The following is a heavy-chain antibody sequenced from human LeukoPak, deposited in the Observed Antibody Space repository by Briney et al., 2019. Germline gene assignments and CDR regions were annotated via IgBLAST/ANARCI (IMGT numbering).Heavy chain of an antibody. D-gene: IGHD1-26*01. CDR3: AKGLGGSYYIGFDY. CDR2: MSWNSDNI. CDR1: GFTFCDYA. Sequence: GGSLRLSCGASGFTFCDYALHWVRQAPGKGLEWVSGMSWNSDNIGYADSVKGRFTISRDNAKNSLYLQMNSLTAEDTGLYYCAKGLGGSYYIGFDYWGQGTLVIVSS. V-gene: IGHV3-9*01. J-gene: IGHJ4*02.